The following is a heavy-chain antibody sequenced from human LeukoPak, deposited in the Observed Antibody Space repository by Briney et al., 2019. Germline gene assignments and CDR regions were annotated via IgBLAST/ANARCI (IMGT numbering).Heavy chain of an antibody. V-gene: IGHV3-33*01. Sequence: GGSLRLSCAASGFTFSSYGMHWVRQAPGKGLEWVAVIWYDGSNKYYADSVKGRFTISRDNSKNTLYLQMNSLRAEDTAVYYCARDQGYYGSGSPGAYWGQGTLVTVSS. CDR1: GFTFSSYG. CDR3: ARDQGYYGSGSPGAY. CDR2: IWYDGSNK. D-gene: IGHD3-10*01. J-gene: IGHJ4*02.